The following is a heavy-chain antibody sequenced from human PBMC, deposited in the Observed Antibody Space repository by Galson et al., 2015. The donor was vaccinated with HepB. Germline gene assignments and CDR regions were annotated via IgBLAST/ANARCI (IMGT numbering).Heavy chain of an antibody. CDR1: PSTFTKYY. Sequence: SVTVSCKASPSTFTKYYIHWVRQAPGQGLQWVGWINPNSGRTNYAPSLQDRVTMSRDTSINTVYMDLSSLRSDDSAIYFCARAVVPAAPSDSWGQGPLVIVSS. CDR3: ARAVVPAAPSDS. V-gene: IGHV1-2*02. D-gene: IGHD2-2*01. J-gene: IGHJ5*01. CDR2: INPNSGRT.